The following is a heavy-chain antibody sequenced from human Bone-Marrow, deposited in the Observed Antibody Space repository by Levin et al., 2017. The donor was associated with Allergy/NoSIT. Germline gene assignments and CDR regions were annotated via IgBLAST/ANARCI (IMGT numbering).Heavy chain of an antibody. V-gene: IGHV1-18*01. CDR1: GYTFSSFG. CDR3: ARPQWLVDPYYFDY. D-gene: IGHD6-19*01. Sequence: ASVKVSCKASGYTFSSFGIGWVRQAPGQGLEWMGWISAYNGNTNYAQKLQGRVTMTTDTSTNTAYMELRSLRSDDTAMYYCARPQWLVDPYYFDYWGQGTLVTVSS. J-gene: IGHJ4*02. CDR2: ISAYNGNT.